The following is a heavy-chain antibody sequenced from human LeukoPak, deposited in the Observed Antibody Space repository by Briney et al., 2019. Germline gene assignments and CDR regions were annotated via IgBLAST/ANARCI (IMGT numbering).Heavy chain of an antibody. Sequence: GASVKVSCKASGYTFTGYYLHWVRQAPGQGLEWMGWINPDSGGTDSAQRFQGRVTLTRDTSITTAYMELSRLTSDDTAVYYCAALERGISPCGDFDYWGQGTLVTVSS. D-gene: IGHD3-3*02. CDR1: GYTFTGYY. CDR2: INPDSGGT. CDR3: AALERGISPCGDFDY. V-gene: IGHV1-2*02. J-gene: IGHJ4*02.